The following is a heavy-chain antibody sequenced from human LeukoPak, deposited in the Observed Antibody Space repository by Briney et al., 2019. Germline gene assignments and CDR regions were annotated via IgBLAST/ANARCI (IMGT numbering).Heavy chain of an antibody. D-gene: IGHD1-26*01. CDR1: GFTFSDYY. CDR3: ATDLEWELLGAFDI. J-gene: IGHJ3*02. Sequence: PGGSLRLSCAASGFTFSDYYMSWIRQAPGKGLEWVSYISSSGSTIYYADSVKGRFTISRDNAKNSLYLQMNGLRAEDTAVYYCATDLEWELLGAFDIWGQGTMVTVSS. CDR2: ISSSGSTI. V-gene: IGHV3-11*01.